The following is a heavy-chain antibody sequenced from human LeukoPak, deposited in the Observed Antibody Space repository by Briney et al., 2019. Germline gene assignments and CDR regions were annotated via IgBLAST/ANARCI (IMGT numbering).Heavy chain of an antibody. J-gene: IGHJ4*02. CDR3: ATLEPEPGDFGGLAY. V-gene: IGHV1-24*01. CDR2: FDPEDGET. Sequence: GASVKVSCKVSGYTLTELSMHWVRQAPGKGLEWMGGFDPEDGETIYAQKFQGRVTMTEDTSTDTAYMELSSLSFEDTAVYYCATLEPEPGDFGGLAYWGQGTLVTVSS. CDR1: GYTLTELS. D-gene: IGHD4-17*01.